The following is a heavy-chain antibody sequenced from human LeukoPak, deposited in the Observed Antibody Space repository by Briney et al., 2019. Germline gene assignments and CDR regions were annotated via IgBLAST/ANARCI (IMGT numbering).Heavy chain of an antibody. CDR3: ARAASLCGSSTSCYGPPWFDP. Sequence: ASVKVSCKASGYTFTSYYMHWVRQAPGQGLEWMGIINPSGGSTSYAQKFQGRVTMTRDTSTSTASMELSRLRSDDTAVYYCARAASLCGSSTSCYGPPWFDPWGQGTLVTVSS. CDR2: INPSGGST. D-gene: IGHD2-2*01. CDR1: GYTFTSYY. V-gene: IGHV1-46*01. J-gene: IGHJ5*02.